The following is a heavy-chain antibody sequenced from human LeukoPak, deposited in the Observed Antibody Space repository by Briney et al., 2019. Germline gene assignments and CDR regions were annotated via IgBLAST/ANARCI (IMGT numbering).Heavy chain of an antibody. Sequence: SETLSLTCTVSGGSIRSYYWSWIRQPPGKGLEWIGYIYDSGSTNYNPSLKSRVTISVDTSKNQFSLKLSSVTAADTAVYYCARGCGGDCYSPRGYYYYYGMDVWGQGTLVTVSS. CDR3: ARGCGGDCYSPRGYYYYYGMDV. J-gene: IGHJ6*02. CDR1: GGSIRSYY. D-gene: IGHD2-21*02. V-gene: IGHV4-59*01. CDR2: IYDSGST.